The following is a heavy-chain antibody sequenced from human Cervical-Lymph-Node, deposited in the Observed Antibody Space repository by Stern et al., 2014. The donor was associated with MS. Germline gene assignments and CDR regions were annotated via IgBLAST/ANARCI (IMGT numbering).Heavy chain of an antibody. CDR1: GFTFSNAW. J-gene: IGHJ6*02. CDR2: IKSKTDGGTT. D-gene: IGHD1-7*01. CDR3: TTGYGWNYGIGMDV. V-gene: IGHV3-15*01. Sequence: EVQLEESGGGLVKPGGSLRLSCAASGFTFSNAWMSWVRQAPGKGLEWVGRIKSKTDGGTTDYAAPVKGRFTISRDDSKNTLYLQMNSLKTEDTAVYYCTTGYGWNYGIGMDVWGQGTTVTVSS.